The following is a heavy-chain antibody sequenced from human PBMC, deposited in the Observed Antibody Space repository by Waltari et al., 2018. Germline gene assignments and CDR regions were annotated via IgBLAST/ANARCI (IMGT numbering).Heavy chain of an antibody. D-gene: IGHD7-27*01. V-gene: IGHV3-53*01. CDR2: IYSGGDT. Sequence: ELQLVESGGGLIQPGGSLRLSCEVPGFTVRSNYIGWVRQAPGKGLEWVSVIYSGGDTYDADAVRGRFTISRDNSKNTLYLQMNSLRVEDTALYYCATWTGGSLGAFDNWGQGTMVTVSS. CDR3: ATWTGGSLGAFDN. CDR1: GFTVRSNY. J-gene: IGHJ3*02.